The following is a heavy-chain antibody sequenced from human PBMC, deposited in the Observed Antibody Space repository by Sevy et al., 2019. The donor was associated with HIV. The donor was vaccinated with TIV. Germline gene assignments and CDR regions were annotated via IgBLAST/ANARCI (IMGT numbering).Heavy chain of an antibody. D-gene: IGHD2-2*02. CDR1: GFTFSSYA. CDR2: ISGSGGST. J-gene: IGHJ4*02. Sequence: GGSLRLSCAASGFTFSSYAMSWVRQAPGKGLEWVSAISGSGGSTYYADSVKGRFTISRDNSKNTLYLQMNSLRAEDTAVYYCAKDPAIVVVPAAILGEVFWGQGTLVTVSS. V-gene: IGHV3-23*01. CDR3: AKDPAIVVVPAAILGEVF.